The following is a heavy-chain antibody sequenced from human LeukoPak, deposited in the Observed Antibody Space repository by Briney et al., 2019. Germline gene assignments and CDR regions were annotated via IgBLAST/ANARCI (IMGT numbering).Heavy chain of an antibody. J-gene: IGHJ4*02. CDR2: ISSSGSTI. Sequence: PGGSLRLSCEASGFTFSSYQMNWVRQAPGKGLEWVSYISSSGSTIYYAESVKGRFTISRDNAKNSLYLQMNSLRAEETAVYYCARRYCSGGTCNHLDYWGQGTLVTVSS. V-gene: IGHV3-48*03. CDR1: GFTFSSYQ. D-gene: IGHD2-15*01. CDR3: ARRYCSGGTCNHLDY.